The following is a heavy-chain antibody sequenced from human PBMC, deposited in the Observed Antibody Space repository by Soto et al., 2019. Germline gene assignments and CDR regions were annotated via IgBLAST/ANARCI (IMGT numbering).Heavy chain of an antibody. V-gene: IGHV3-23*01. D-gene: IGHD3-22*01. CDR1: GFTFRSYA. J-gene: IGHJ4*02. Sequence: GGSLRLSCAASGFTFRSYALAWVRQPPGKGLEWVSTINDSGGTTYYADSVRGRFTVSRDNSKNTLYLQLSSLRADDTAVYYCNAYFYDTSTYGAGYWGQGTLVTVSS. CDR2: INDSGGTT. CDR3: NAYFYDTSTYGAGY.